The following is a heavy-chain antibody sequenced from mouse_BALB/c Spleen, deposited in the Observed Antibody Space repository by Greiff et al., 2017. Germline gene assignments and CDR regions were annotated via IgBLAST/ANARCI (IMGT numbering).Heavy chain of an antibody. V-gene: IGHV5-6-5*01. Sequence: EVQLVESGGGLVKPGGSLKLSCAASGFTFSSYAMSWVRQTPEKRLEWVASISSGGSTYYPDSVKGRFTISRDNARNILYLQMSSLRSEDTAMYYCARGVLFYYGSSYWYFDVWGAGTTVTVSS. J-gene: IGHJ1*01. D-gene: IGHD1-1*01. CDR1: GFTFSSYA. CDR3: ARGVLFYYGSSYWYFDV. CDR2: ISSGGST.